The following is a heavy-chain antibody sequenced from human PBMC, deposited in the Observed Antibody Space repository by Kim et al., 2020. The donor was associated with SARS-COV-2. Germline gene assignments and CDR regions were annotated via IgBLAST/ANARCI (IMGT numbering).Heavy chain of an antibody. J-gene: IGHJ4*02. CDR1: GFTFSSYA. D-gene: IGHD3-22*01. Sequence: GGSLRLSCAASGFTFSSYAMHWVRQAPGKGLEWVAVISYDGSNKYYADSVKGRFTISRDNSKNTLYLQMNSLRAEDTAVYYCARWGAPSVYDSSGYYSSYRGRNSGRNSDYWGQGTLVTVSS. V-gene: IGHV3-30*04. CDR3: ARWGAPSVYDSSGYYSSYRGRNSGRNSDY. CDR2: ISYDGSNK.